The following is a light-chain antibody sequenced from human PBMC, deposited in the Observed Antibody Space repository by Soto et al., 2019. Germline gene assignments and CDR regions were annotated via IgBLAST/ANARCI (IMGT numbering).Light chain of an antibody. CDR1: QSISSY. CDR3: KQYNSYWK. CDR2: DAS. J-gene: IGKJ1*01. V-gene: IGKV1-5*01. Sequence: DIQITQSPSSVSASVGDRITITCRASQSISSYLNWYQQKPGKAPKVLIFDASRLESGVPSRFSGSGSATEFTLTISSLQPDDFATYYCKQYNSYWKFGQGTKVDIK.